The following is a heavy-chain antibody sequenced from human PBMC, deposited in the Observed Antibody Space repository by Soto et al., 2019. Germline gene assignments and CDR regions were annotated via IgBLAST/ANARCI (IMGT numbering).Heavy chain of an antibody. V-gene: IGHV1-8*02. D-gene: IGHD2-21*02. CDR1: GYTFNSYG. Sequence: ASVKVSCKASGYTFNSYGISWVRQAPGQGLEWMGWTNPNSGNTGYAQKFQGRVTMTRNTSISTAYMELSSLRSEDTAVYYCARAVHVVVTAPYFDYWGQGTLVTVSS. CDR3: ARAVHVVVTAPYFDY. J-gene: IGHJ4*02. CDR2: TNPNSGNT.